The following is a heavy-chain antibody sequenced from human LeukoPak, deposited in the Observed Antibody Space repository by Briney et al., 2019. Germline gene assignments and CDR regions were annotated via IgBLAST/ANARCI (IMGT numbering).Heavy chain of an antibody. Sequence: PSETLSLTCTVSGGSISSYYWSWIRQPPGKGLKWIGYIYYSGSTNYNPSLKSRVTISVDTSKNQFSLKLSSVTAADTAVYYCAGEIAVAGTSPPRWGQGTLVTVSS. D-gene: IGHD6-19*01. V-gene: IGHV4-59*12. CDR3: AGEIAVAGTSPPR. CDR2: IYYSGST. J-gene: IGHJ4*02. CDR1: GGSISSYY.